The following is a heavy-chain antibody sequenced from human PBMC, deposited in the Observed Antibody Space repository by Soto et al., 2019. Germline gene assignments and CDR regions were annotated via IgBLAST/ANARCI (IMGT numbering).Heavy chain of an antibody. CDR3: ERERSAQYFDF. CDR2: IIPTFGTP. CDR1: GGTFSSHG. Sequence: QVQLVQSGTVVQRRGSSVKVSCQASGGTFSSHGMAWVRQAPGQGLEWMGGIIPTFGTPTYAPKFQGRVTITVDKSTNTAYMELSSLRPEDTGGYYCERERSAQYFDFWGQGTLSTVSS. J-gene: IGHJ4*02. V-gene: IGHV1-69*06.